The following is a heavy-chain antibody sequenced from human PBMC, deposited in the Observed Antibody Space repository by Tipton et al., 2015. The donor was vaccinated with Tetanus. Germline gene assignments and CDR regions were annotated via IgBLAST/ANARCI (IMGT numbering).Heavy chain of an antibody. J-gene: IGHJ5*02. CDR2: LYTGGSS. V-gene: IGHV3-53*01. D-gene: IGHD3-10*01. Sequence: SLRLSCAASGFSVGDYYMNWVRQAPGKGLEWVSVLYTGGSSYDADFVEGRFITSRDYGKNTLFLQMNRLRVEDTAIYYCARSPRYGSGRFDAWGQGTRVTVSS. CDR1: GFSVGDYY. CDR3: ARSPRYGSGRFDA.